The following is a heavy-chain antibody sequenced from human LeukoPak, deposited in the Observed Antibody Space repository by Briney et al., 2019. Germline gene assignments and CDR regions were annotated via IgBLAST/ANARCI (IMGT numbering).Heavy chain of an antibody. D-gene: IGHD3-10*01. CDR1: GGSISSCY. CDR2: IYYSGST. J-gene: IGHJ5*02. CDR3: ARVLSGKWFGGNWFDP. V-gene: IGHV4-59*01. Sequence: SETLSLTCTVSGGSISSCYWSWTRQPPGKGLEWIGYIYYSGSTNYNPSLKSRVTISVDTSKNQFSLKLSSVTAADTAVYYCARVLSGKWFGGNWFDPWGQGTLVTVSS.